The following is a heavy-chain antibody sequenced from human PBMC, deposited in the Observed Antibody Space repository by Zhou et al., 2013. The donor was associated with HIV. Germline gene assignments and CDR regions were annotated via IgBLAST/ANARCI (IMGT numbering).Heavy chain of an antibody. CDR1: GYTFTNYG. CDR2: ISVYNGNT. V-gene: IGHV1-18*01. J-gene: IGHJ4*02. D-gene: IGHD3-9*01. CDR3: ASRPYYDRTGYYVD. Sequence: QVQLVQSGAEVKKPGASVKVSCKASGYTFTNYGISWVRQAPGQGLEWMGWISVYNGNTNYAQKIQGRVTMTTDTSTSTAYMELRSLRSDDTAVYYCASRPYYDRTGYYVDWGQGTLITVSS.